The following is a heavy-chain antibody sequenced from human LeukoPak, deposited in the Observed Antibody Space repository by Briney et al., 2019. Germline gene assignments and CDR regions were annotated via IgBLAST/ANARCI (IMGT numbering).Heavy chain of an antibody. CDR3: ARWELNDYGDYLQRYGMDV. D-gene: IGHD4-17*01. CDR2: INPNSGGT. J-gene: IGHJ6*02. Sequence: GASVKVSCKASGYTFTSYDINWVRQAPGQGLEWMGWINPNSGGTNYAQKFQGRVTMTRDTSISTAYMELSRLRSDDTAVYYCARWELNDYGDYLQRYGMDVWGQGTTVTVSS. CDR1: GYTFTSYD. V-gene: IGHV1-2*02.